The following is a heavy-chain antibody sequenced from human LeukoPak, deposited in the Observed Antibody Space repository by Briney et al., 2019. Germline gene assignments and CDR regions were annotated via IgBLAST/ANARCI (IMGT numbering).Heavy chain of an antibody. CDR2: INHNSGGT. J-gene: IGHJ4*02. CDR1: GYTFTAHY. V-gene: IGHV1-2*02. Sequence: GASVKVSCKASGYTFTAHYMHWVRQAPGQGLQWMGWINHNSGGTHYGQKFQGRITLTRDASISTAYMELSRLTSDDTALYYCTKGGPLVRAENLAHPTFDYWGQGTLVTVSS. CDR3: TKGGPLVRAENLAHPTFDY. D-gene: IGHD3-10*01.